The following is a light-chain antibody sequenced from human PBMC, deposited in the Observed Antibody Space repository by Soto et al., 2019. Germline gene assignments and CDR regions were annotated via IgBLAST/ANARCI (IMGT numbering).Light chain of an antibody. Sequence: EIVMTQSPATLSVSPGERATLSCRASQSVSSNLAWYQQNPGQAPRLLIYYASTRATGIPARFSGSGSGTEFTLTISSLQSEDFAVYYCQKYNNWPVTFGHATNVDIK. J-gene: IGKJ3*01. V-gene: IGKV3-15*01. CDR2: YAS. CDR1: QSVSSN. CDR3: QKYNNWPVT.